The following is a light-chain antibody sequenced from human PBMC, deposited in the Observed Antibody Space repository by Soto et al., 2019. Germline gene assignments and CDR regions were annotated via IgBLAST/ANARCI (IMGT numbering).Light chain of an antibody. Sequence: EIVLTQSPGTLSLSPGERATLSCRASQSVTKNFLAWYQQKPGQAPRLLIYAASSRPGGIPDRFSGSGSGTDFTLTINRLEPEDFAVYYCQQYGRSPYTVAQGTKLEV. V-gene: IGKV3-20*01. CDR3: QQYGRSPYT. J-gene: IGKJ2*01. CDR2: AAS. CDR1: QSVTKNF.